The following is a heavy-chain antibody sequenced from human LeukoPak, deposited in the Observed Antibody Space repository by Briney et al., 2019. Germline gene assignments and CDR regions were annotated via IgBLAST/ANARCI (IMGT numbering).Heavy chain of an antibody. CDR2: VYYSGST. J-gene: IGHJ1*01. CDR3: AKLIAAAGTPLYFQH. CDR1: GGSFISDY. V-gene: IGHV4-59*01. D-gene: IGHD6-13*01. Sequence: PSETLSLTCTVSGGSFISDYWNWIRQPPGKGLEWIGYVYYSGSTNYNPSLKSRVTISVDTSKNQFSLKLSSVTAADTAVYYCAKLIAAAGTPLYFQHWGQGTLVTVSS.